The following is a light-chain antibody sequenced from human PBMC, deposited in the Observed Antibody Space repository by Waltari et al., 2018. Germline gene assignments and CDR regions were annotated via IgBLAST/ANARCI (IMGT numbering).Light chain of an antibody. V-gene: IGKV1-9*01. J-gene: IGKJ3*01. CDR3: QHLNSYPPT. CDR1: QGISSY. CDR2: EAS. Sequence: DIQLTQSPSFLSASVGDRVTITCRASQGISSYLAWYQQKPGKAPNFLIYEASTLQSGVPSRFRGTGSETEFPLTISSLQPEDFATYFCQHLNSYPPTFGPGTIVDIK.